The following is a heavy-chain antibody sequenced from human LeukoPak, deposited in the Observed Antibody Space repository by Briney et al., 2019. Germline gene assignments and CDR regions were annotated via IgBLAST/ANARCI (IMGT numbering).Heavy chain of an antibody. D-gene: IGHD5-18*01. Sequence: PGGSLRLSCAASGFPVSSNYMSWVRQAPGKGLEWVSVIYSGDGPYYADSVKGRFTISRDNSKNTLYLQMNSLRAEDTAVYYCARDSANSYGYGFDYWGQGTLVTVSS. V-gene: IGHV3-66*01. CDR1: GFPVSSNY. CDR3: ARDSANSYGYGFDY. CDR2: IYSGDGP. J-gene: IGHJ4*02.